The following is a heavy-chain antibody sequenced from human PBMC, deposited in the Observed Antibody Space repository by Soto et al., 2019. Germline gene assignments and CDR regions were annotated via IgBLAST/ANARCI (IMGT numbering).Heavy chain of an antibody. V-gene: IGHV4-30-4*01. CDR2: IYYSGST. CDR1: GGSINSGYYH. D-gene: IGHD3-16*02. J-gene: IGHJ6*02. Sequence: PSETLSLTCTVSGGSINSGYYHWSWIRQSPGKGLEWIGAIYYSGSTYYNPSLKSRIRISVDTSKNQFSLKVNSVTAADTAVYYCARDYRVTSDGAMDVFGQGTTVTVSS. CDR3: ARDYRVTSDGAMDV.